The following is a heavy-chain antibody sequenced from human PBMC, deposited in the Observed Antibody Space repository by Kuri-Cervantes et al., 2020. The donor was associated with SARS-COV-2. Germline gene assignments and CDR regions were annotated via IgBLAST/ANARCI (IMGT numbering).Heavy chain of an antibody. CDR1: GFTFSSYS. D-gene: IGHD6-25*01. V-gene: IGHV3-21*01. J-gene: IGHJ4*02. CDR3: ASLGSGKGAIDY. CDR2: ISSSSSYI. Sequence: GESLKISCAASGFTFSSYSMNWVRQAPGKGLEWVSSISSSSSYIYYADSVKGRFTISRDNAKSSLYLQMNYLGAGDTALYYCASLGSGKGAIDYWGQGTLVTVSS.